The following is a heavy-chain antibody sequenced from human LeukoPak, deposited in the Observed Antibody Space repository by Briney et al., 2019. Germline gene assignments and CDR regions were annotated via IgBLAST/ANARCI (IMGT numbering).Heavy chain of an antibody. Sequence: GASVKVSCKASGYTFTNYFLHWVRQAPGQGLEWMGIINPSGGSTSYAQKFQGRVTMTRDTSMSTVYMELSSLRSEDTAMYYCARDLKSSASLEDWGQGALVTVSS. J-gene: IGHJ4*02. CDR1: GYTFTNYF. V-gene: IGHV1-46*01. CDR3: ARDLKSSASLED. D-gene: IGHD3-22*01. CDR2: INPSGGST.